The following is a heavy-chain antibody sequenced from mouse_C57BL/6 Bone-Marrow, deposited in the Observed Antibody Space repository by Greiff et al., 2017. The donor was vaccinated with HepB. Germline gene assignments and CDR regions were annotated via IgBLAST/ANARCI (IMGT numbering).Heavy chain of an antibody. CDR3: ESGGLRRYYFDY. V-gene: IGHV5-17*01. CDR1: GFTFSDYG. J-gene: IGHJ2*01. CDR2: ISSGSSTI. Sequence: EVKLMESGGGLVKPGGSLKLSCAASGFTFSDYGMHWVRQAPEKGLEWVAYISSGSSTIYYADTVKGRFTISRDNAKNTLFLQMTGLRSEDTAVYYCESGGLRRYYFDYWGQGTTLTVSS. D-gene: IGHD2-4*01.